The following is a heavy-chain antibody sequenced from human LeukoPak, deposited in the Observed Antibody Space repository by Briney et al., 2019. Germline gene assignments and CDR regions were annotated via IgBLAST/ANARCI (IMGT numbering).Heavy chain of an antibody. Sequence: GESLKISCKGSGYSFTNYWIGWVRQMPGKGLEWMGIIYPGDSDTRYSPSFQGQVTISADKSISTTYLQWSSLKASDTAMYYCARRYCSSTICDTYFQHWGQGTLVTVSS. CDR1: GYSFTNYW. CDR2: IYPGDSDT. CDR3: ARRYCSSTICDTYFQH. J-gene: IGHJ1*01. D-gene: IGHD2-2*02. V-gene: IGHV5-51*01.